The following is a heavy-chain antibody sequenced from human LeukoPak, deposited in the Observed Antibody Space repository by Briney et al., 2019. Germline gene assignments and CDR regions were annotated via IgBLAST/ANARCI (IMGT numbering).Heavy chain of an antibody. CDR1: GFIFSSYA. J-gene: IGHJ4*02. D-gene: IGHD5-18*01. V-gene: IGHV3-30-3*01. CDR3: ARVPTNSYDYAYYFDY. Sequence: GSSLRLSCAASGFIFSSYAMHWVRQAPGKGLEWLALISYDGSNKYYADSVKGRFTISRDNSKNTLYLQMNSLRAEDTAVYYCARVPTNSYDYAYYFDYWGQGTLVTVSS. CDR2: ISYDGSNK.